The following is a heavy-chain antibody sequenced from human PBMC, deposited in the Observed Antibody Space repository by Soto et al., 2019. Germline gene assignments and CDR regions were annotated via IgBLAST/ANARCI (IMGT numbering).Heavy chain of an antibody. D-gene: IGHD3-3*01. V-gene: IGHV1-69*06. Sequence: RASVKVSCKASGGTFSSYAISWVRQAPGQGLEWMGGIIPIFGTANYAQKFQGRVTITADKSTSTAYMELSSLRSEDTAVYYCARIFGLRRDYYGMDVWGQGTTVTVSS. CDR1: GGTFSSYA. CDR3: ARIFGLRRDYYGMDV. CDR2: IIPIFGTA. J-gene: IGHJ6*02.